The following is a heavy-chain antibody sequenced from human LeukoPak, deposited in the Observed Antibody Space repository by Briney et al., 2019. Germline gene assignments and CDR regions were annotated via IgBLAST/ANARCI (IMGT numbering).Heavy chain of an antibody. CDR1: GFTFSSCA. J-gene: IGHJ3*02. V-gene: IGHV3-23*01. CDR3: ARVLTPGIAAVNDFDI. D-gene: IGHD6-13*01. CDR2: ISGSSGSI. Sequence: GGSLRLSCAVSGFTFSSCAMSWVRQAPGKGLEWVSLISGSSGSIYYADSVKGRFTISRDNFKNALYLEMNSLRAEDTAIYYCARVLTPGIAAVNDFDIWGQGTLVTVSS.